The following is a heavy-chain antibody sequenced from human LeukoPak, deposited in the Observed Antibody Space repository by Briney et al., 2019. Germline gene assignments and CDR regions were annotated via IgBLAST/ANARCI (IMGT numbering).Heavy chain of an antibody. J-gene: IGHJ4*02. CDR2: IYPRDGST. Sequence: ALVKVSCKASGYTFTSNYIHWVRQAPGQGLEWMGMIYPRDGSTSYAQKFQGRVTVTRDTSTSTVRMELSGLRSEDTAVYYCARDQEGFDYWGQGTLVTVSS. V-gene: IGHV1-46*01. CDR3: ARDQEGFDY. CDR1: GYTFTSNY.